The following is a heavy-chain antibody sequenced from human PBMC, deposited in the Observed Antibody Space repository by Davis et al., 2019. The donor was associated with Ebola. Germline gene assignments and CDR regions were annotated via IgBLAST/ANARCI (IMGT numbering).Heavy chain of an antibody. CDR1: GFTLSIYT. CDR2: ISSDGRNK. CDR3: ARGREDYLDN. Sequence: PGGSLRLSCAASGFTLSIYTMHWVRQAPGKGLEWVAAISSDGRNKHYADSVRGRVVISRDTSKDTLYLPMSGLRAEDTAVYYCARGREDYLDNWGQGTLVTVSS. J-gene: IGHJ4*02. D-gene: IGHD1-26*01. V-gene: IGHV3-30*09.